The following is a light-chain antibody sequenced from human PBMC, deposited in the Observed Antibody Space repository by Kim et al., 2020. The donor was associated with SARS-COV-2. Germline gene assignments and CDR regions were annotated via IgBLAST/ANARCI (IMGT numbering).Light chain of an antibody. CDR2: ATS. Sequence: SASVGDRLTLTCRASQDISNSLALYQQKPGKAPKLLLSATSKLERGVPSRFSGSGSGTTYTLTISNLQPEDFATYYCQQYYSHPLTFGGGTKLEI. CDR1: QDISNS. CDR3: QQYYSHPLT. J-gene: IGKJ4*01. V-gene: IGKV1-NL1*01.